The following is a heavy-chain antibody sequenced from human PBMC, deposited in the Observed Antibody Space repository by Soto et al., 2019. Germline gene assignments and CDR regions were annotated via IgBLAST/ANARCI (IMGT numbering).Heavy chain of an antibody. CDR1: GYTFSIFA. CDR3: ANDHVAALVPSFHSMDV. V-gene: IGHV3-23*01. J-gene: IGHJ6*03. Sequence: AGCLRLSCPASGYTFSIFAMNWSRKAPEKGLEWVSAISGSGGSTYYAHSVKGRFTISRDNSKNTLYLQMNSLRAEDTAVYYCANDHVAALVPSFHSMDVWGKGTTVTVSS. CDR2: ISGSGGST. D-gene: IGHD3-9*01.